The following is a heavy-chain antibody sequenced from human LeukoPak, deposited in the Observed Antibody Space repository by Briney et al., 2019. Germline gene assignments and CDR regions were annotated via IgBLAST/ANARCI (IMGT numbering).Heavy chain of an antibody. CDR1: GFVFGDYW. Sequence: GGSLRLSCAASGFVFGDYWMTWVRQAPGKGLEWVANIKQDGSEQHYADSVKGRFIISRDNARNSLSVQMNSLRVEDTALYYCARGARGSSSGYSWFDYWGRGALVTVSS. CDR3: ARGARGSSSGYSWFDY. V-gene: IGHV3-7*01. J-gene: IGHJ4*02. D-gene: IGHD3-22*01. CDR2: IKQDGSEQ.